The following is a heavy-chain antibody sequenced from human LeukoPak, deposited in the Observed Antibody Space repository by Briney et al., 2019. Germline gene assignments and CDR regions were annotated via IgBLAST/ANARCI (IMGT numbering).Heavy chain of an antibody. CDR3: ARGPGSYDSRGYYGGFDF. J-gene: IGHJ4*02. V-gene: IGHV4-59*11. CDR2: IYYDGST. Sequence: PSETLSLTCTVSGGSIYRHYWSWIRQPPGQGLEWIAYIYYDGSTNDNPSLKSRATISLDTSKNQFSLNLTSMTAADTAVYYCARGPGSYDSRGYYGGFDFWGQGIRVTVSS. CDR1: GGSIYRHY. D-gene: IGHD3-22*01.